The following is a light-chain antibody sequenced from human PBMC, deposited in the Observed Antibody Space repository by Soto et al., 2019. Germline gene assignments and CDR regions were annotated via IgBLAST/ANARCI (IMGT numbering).Light chain of an antibody. Sequence: IVLTHSPAILSVSGGERATLSFRASQSISRSLAWYQQKPGQAPRLLISDASTRATGIPARFSGSGSGTEFTLTISSLQSEDFALYYCHQYNSWPPGTFGQGTKVDNK. CDR2: DAS. J-gene: IGKJ2*01. CDR1: QSISRS. V-gene: IGKV3-15*01. CDR3: HQYNSWPPGT.